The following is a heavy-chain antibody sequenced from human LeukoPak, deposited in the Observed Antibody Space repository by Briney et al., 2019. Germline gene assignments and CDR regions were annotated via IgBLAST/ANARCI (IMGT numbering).Heavy chain of an antibody. D-gene: IGHD2-21*02. J-gene: IGHJ4*02. Sequence: NAGESLKISCKGSGYSFTSYWIAWVRQMPGKGLEWMGIIYPGDSDTRYSPSFQGQVTISADKSISTAYLQWSSLKASDTAMYYCARHKMRKSDPLDYWGQEALVTVSS. CDR3: ARHKMRKSDPLDY. CDR2: IYPGDSDT. CDR1: GYSFTSYW. V-gene: IGHV5-51*01.